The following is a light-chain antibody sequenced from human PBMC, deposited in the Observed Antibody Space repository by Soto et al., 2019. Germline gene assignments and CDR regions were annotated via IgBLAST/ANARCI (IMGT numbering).Light chain of an antibody. V-gene: IGLV2-14*01. Sequence: QSALTQPASVSGSPGQSITISCTGTSDNYVSWYQQHPGKVPKLMIYVVTNRPSGVSDRFSGSKSGNTASLTISGLQTEAEADDYCSSYTNSRTLLFGAGTKLTVL. CDR3: SSYTNSRTLL. J-gene: IGLJ1*01. CDR1: SDNY. CDR2: VVT.